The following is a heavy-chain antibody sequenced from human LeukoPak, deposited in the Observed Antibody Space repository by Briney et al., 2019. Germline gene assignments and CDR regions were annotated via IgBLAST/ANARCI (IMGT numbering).Heavy chain of an antibody. J-gene: IGHJ4*02. CDR1: GGSISSYY. Sequence: SETLSLTCTVSGGSISSYYWSWIRKPPGQGLEWIGYIYYSGSTNYNPSLKSRVTISVDTSKNQFSLKLSSVTAADTAVYYCASHDYGDYDINWGQGTLVTVSS. CDR3: ASHDYGDYDIN. CDR2: IYYSGST. D-gene: IGHD4-17*01. V-gene: IGHV4-59*01.